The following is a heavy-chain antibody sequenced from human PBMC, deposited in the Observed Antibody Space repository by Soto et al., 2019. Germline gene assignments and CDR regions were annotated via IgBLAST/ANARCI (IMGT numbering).Heavy chain of an antibody. V-gene: IGHV4-30-4*01. D-gene: IGHD3-10*01. CDR1: GGSISSGDYY. J-gene: IGHJ4*02. Sequence: SETLSLTCTVSGGSISSGDYYWSWIRQPPGKGLEWIGYTYYSGSTYYNPSLKSRVTISVDTSKNQFSLKLSSVTAADTAVYYCAREPTTMEGYWGQGTLVTVSS. CDR2: TYYSGST. CDR3: AREPTTMEGY.